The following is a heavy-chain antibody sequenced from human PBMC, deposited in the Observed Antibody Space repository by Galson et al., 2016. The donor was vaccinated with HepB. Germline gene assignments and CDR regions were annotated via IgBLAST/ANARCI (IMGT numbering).Heavy chain of an antibody. D-gene: IGHD4-11*01. J-gene: IGHJ4*02. CDR1: GYRFFTYG. CDR2: ISANSGNT. V-gene: IGHV1-18*04. CDR3: ARDVQFRFDY. Sequence: SGYRFFTYGISWVRQAPGQGLEWLRWISANSGNTIYAQKFQDRVTMTRDTSASTVYMDLRSLRSDDTAVYYCARDVQFRFDYWGQGTLVTVSS.